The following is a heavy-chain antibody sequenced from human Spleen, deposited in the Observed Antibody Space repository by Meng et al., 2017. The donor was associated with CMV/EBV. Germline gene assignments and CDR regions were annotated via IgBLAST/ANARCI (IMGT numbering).Heavy chain of an antibody. CDR3: ARAKGDTSGWYLDKSPHYFDF. Sequence: SETLSLTCSVSGGSIFTSDFYWAWIRQSPGKGLEWIGSIFYDGTYYNPSLKSRITLSLDTSRNEFSLRVSSVTAADTAVYYCARAKGDTSGWYLDKSPHYFDFWGQGTLVTVSS. CDR1: GGSIFTSDFY. D-gene: IGHD6-19*01. CDR2: IFYDGT. J-gene: IGHJ4*02. V-gene: IGHV4-39*07.